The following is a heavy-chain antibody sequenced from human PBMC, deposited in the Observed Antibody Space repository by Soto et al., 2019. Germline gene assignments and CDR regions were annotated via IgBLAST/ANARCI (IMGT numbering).Heavy chain of an antibody. CDR2: INPSGGST. J-gene: IGHJ5*02. V-gene: IGHV1-46*03. CDR1: GYTFTSYY. CDR3: ARDVSPFDP. Sequence: QVQLVQSGAEVTKPGASVKVSCKASGYTFTSYYIHWVRQAPGQGLEWMGIINPSGGSTSYAQKFQCRVTMTSDTSTSTVYMELSSLRSEDTAVYYCARDVSPFDPWGQGTLVTVSS.